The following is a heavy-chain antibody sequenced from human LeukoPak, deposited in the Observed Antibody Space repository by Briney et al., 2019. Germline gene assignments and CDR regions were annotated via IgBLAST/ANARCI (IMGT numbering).Heavy chain of an antibody. CDR1: GYTLTELS. J-gene: IGHJ4*02. CDR3: ARDTWTTVVTGGDY. CDR2: FDPEDGET. D-gene: IGHD4-23*01. Sequence: ASVKVSCKVSGYTLTELSMHWVRQAPGKGLEWMGGFDPEDGETIYAQKFQGRVTITRNTSISTAYMELSSLRSEDTAVYYCARDTWTTVVTGGDYWGQGTLVTVSS. V-gene: IGHV1-24*01.